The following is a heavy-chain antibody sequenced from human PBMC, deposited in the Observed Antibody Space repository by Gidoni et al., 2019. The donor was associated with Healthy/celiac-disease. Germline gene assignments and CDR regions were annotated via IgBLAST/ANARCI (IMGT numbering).Heavy chain of an antibody. J-gene: IGHJ2*01. CDR1: GFTFSSYG. V-gene: IGHV3-33*01. CDR3: ARDPLGGVNYWYFDL. D-gene: IGHD3-10*01. CDR2: IWYDGSNK. Sequence: QVQLVESGGGVVQPGRSLRLSCEASGFTFSSYGMHWVRQAPGKGLEWVAVIWYDGSNKYYADSVKGRFTISRDNSKNTLYLQMNSLRAEDTAVYYCARDPLGGVNYWYFDLWGRGTLVTVSS.